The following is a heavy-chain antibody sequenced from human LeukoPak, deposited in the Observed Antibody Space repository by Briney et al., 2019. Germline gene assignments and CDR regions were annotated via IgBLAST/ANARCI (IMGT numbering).Heavy chain of an antibody. J-gene: IGHJ5*02. CDR2: INHSGST. Sequence: PSETLSLTCAVYGESFSDFYWSWIRQPPGKGLEWIGEINHSGSTNYNPSLKSRVTISVDTSKSQFSLRLSSVTAEDTAVYYCARDDCSSISCYHNWFDPWGQGTLVTVSS. V-gene: IGHV4-34*01. CDR1: GESFSDFY. CDR3: ARDDCSSISCYHNWFDP. D-gene: IGHD2-2*01.